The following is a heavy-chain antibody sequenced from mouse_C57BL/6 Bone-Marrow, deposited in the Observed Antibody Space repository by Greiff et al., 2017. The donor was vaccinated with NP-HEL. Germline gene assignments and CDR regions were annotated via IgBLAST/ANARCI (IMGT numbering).Heavy chain of an antibody. D-gene: IGHD2-2*01. Sequence: EVMLVESGGGLVKPGGSLKLSCAASGFTFSSYAMSWVRQTPEKRLEWVATISDGGSYTYYPDNVKGRFTISRDNAKNNLYLQMSHLKSEDTAMYYCARDGGYDDDYWGQGTTLTVSS. J-gene: IGHJ2*01. CDR3: ARDGGYDDDY. CDR1: GFTFSSYA. V-gene: IGHV5-4*01. CDR2: ISDGGSYT.